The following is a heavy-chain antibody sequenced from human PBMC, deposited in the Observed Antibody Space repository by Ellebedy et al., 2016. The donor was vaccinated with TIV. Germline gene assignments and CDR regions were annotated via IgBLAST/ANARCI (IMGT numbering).Heavy chain of an antibody. CDR2: ISGSGGST. J-gene: IGHJ4*02. CDR3: ANSRLRFLEWFFDY. CDR1: GFTFSSYA. D-gene: IGHD3-3*01. V-gene: IGHV3-23*01. Sequence: GESLKISXAASGFTFSSYAMSWVRQAPGKGLEWVSAISGSGGSTYYADSVKGRFTISRDNSKNTLYLQMNSLRAEDTAVYYCANSRLRFLEWFFDYWGQGTLVTVSS.